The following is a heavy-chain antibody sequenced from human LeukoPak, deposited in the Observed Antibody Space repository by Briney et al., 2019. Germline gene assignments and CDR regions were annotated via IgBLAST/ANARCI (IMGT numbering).Heavy chain of an antibody. V-gene: IGHV4-59*01. Sequence: SETLSLTCTVSGGSISSYYWSWIRQPPGKGLEWIGYIYYSGSTNYNPSLKSRVTISVDTSKNQFSLKLSSVTAAGTAVYYCARSSRFTSYYYYYGMDVWGQGTTVTVSS. J-gene: IGHJ6*02. CDR3: ARSSRFTSYYYYYGMDV. D-gene: IGHD3-16*01. CDR1: GGSISSYY. CDR2: IYYSGST.